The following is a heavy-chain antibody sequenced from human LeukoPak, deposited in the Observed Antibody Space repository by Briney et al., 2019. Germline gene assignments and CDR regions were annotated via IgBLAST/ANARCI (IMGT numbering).Heavy chain of an antibody. CDR2: ISGSSGII. V-gene: IGHV3-48*01. J-gene: IGHJ3*02. D-gene: IGHD6-19*01. CDR1: GFTFNTYT. CDR3: ARDSSGWYGSAFDI. Sequence: GGSLRLSCAASGFTFNTYTMNWVRQAPGKGLEWVSYISGSSGIIDYADSVRGRFTISRDNAKNSLYLQMNSLRAEDTAVYYCARDSSGWYGSAFDIWGQGTMVTVSS.